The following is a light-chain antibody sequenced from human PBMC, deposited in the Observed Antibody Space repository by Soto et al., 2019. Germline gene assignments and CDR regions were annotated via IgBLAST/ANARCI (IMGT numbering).Light chain of an antibody. V-gene: IGLV1-44*01. Sequence: QLVLTQPPSASGTPGQRVTISCSGSYSSIGSNTVNWYQQLPGTAPKLLIYSNTERPSGVPARFSGSKSGTSASLAIGGLQSEDEADYYCAAWDDSLNSPVFGGGTKLTVL. J-gene: IGLJ3*02. CDR2: SNT. CDR1: YSSIGSNT. CDR3: AAWDDSLNSPV.